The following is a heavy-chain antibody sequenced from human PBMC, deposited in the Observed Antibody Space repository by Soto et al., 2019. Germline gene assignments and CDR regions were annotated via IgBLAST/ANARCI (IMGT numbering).Heavy chain of an antibody. V-gene: IGHV3-23*01. D-gene: IGHD3-22*01. Sequence: GGSLRLSCAASGFTFGSYAMNWVRKAPGKGLEWVSIISATTGMTKYADSVKGRFTISRDNSKKTLYLQMNSLRVEDTALYYCAKRGDSSNFYNPYFDFWGQGTLVTVSS. J-gene: IGHJ4*02. CDR2: ISATTGMT. CDR3: AKRGDSSNFYNPYFDF. CDR1: GFTFGSYA.